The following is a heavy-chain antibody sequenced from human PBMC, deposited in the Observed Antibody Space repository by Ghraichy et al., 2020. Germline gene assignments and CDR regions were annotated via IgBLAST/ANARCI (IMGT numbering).Heavy chain of an antibody. CDR1: GFTFSSYW. J-gene: IGHJ4*02. Sequence: GGSLRLSCAASGFTFSSYWMSWVRQAPGKGLEWVANIKQDGSEKYYVDSVKGRFTISRDNAKNSLYLQMNSLRAEDTAVYYCARAPDGDLSLGDYWGQGTLVTVSS. V-gene: IGHV3-7*01. CDR2: IKQDGSEK. D-gene: IGHD4-17*01. CDR3: ARAPDGDLSLGDY.